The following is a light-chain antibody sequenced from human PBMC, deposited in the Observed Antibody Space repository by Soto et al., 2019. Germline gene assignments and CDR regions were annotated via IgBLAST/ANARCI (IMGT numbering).Light chain of an antibody. V-gene: IGKV3-11*01. J-gene: IGKJ5*01. Sequence: EIVLTQSPATLSLSPGERATLSCRASQSVRRYLAWYQQKPGQAPRLLIYDASTRATGIPARFSGRGSETDFTLTITSLEPEDFAVYYCQQRNNWPPITVGQGTRLEI. CDR1: QSVRRY. CDR2: DAS. CDR3: QQRNNWPPIT.